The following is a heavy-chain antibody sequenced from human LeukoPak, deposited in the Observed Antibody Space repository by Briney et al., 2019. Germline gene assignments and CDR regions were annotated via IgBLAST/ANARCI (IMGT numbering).Heavy chain of an antibody. J-gene: IGHJ4*02. CDR3: AKDISSSWYWNFDY. V-gene: IGHV3-9*01. D-gene: IGHD6-13*01. CDR1: GFTFDDYA. Sequence: PGGSLRLSCAASGFTFDDYAMHWVRLAPGKGLEWVSGISWNSGSIGYADSVKGRFTISRDNAKNSLYLQMNSLRAEDTALYYCAKDISSSWYWNFDYWGQGTLVTVSS. CDR2: ISWNSGSI.